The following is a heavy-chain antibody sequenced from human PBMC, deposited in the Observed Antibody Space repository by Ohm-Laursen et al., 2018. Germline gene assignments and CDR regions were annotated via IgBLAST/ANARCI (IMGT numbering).Heavy chain of an antibody. CDR3: MTRDTAMLRDAFDI. J-gene: IGHJ3*02. CDR2: ISGNGATA. V-gene: IGHV3-23*01. D-gene: IGHD5-18*01. Sequence: SLRLSCAASGFTFSSYAMSWVRQVPGEGLEWVSVISGNGATAYYADSVKGRFTISRDNSKDTLYLQMNSLRAEDTAVYYCMTRDTAMLRDAFDIWGQGTMVTVSS. CDR1: GFTFSSYA.